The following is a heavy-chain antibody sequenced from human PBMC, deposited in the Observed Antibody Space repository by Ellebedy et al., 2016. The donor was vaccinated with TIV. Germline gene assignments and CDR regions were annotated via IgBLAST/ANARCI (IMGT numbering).Heavy chain of an antibody. J-gene: IGHJ4*02. D-gene: IGHD4-17*01. CDR3: ASRPNGDFHFLDY. CDR2: IYSGGGT. CDR1: GITVSTNY. V-gene: IGHV3-66*01. Sequence: GESLKISCAASGITVSTNYMSWVRQAPGRGLEWVSIIYSGGGTYYADSVKGRFTISRYNSKNTLYLQMNSLRAEDTAVYYCASRPNGDFHFLDYWGQGTLVTVSS.